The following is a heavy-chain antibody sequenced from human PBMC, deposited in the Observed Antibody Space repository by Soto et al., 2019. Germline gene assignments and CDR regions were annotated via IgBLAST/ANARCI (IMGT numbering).Heavy chain of an antibody. CDR3: ARDPAYTYYYDSSGPPVPNVRYFQH. D-gene: IGHD3-22*01. V-gene: IGHV1-69*13. J-gene: IGHJ1*01. CDR1: GGTFSSYA. CDR2: IIPIFGTA. Sequence: SVKVSCKASGGTFSSYAISWVRQAPGQGLEWMGGIIPIFGTANYAQKFQGRVTITADESTSTAYMELSSLRSEDTAVYYCARDPAYTYYYDSSGPPVPNVRYFQHWGQGTLVTVSS.